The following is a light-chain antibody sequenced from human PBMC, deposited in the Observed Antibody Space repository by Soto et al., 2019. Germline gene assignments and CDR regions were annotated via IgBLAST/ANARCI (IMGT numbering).Light chain of an antibody. V-gene: IGKV3-11*01. CDR3: QQRSNWPPGFT. CDR1: QSVSSY. J-gene: IGKJ3*01. Sequence: EIVLTQSPATLSLSPGERATLSCRASQSVSSYLAWYQQKPGQAPRLLIYDASNRATGIPARFSGSESGTDFTLTISSLEPEDFAVDYCQQRSNWPPGFTFGPGTKVDIK. CDR2: DAS.